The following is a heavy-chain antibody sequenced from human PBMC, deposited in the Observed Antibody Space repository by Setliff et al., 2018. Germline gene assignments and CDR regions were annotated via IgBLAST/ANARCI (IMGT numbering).Heavy chain of an antibody. CDR3: ARHGLQFLEWLSAFDY. Sequence: PSETLSLTCSVSGYSISSGYYWGWIRQPPGKGLEWIGSIYHNGNSYYNPSLKSRVTISVDTSKNQLSLKLNSVTAADTAVYYCARHGLQFLEWLSAFDYWGQGTLVTVSS. V-gene: IGHV4-38-2*01. CDR1: GYSISSGYY. J-gene: IGHJ4*02. CDR2: IYHNGNS. D-gene: IGHD3-3*01.